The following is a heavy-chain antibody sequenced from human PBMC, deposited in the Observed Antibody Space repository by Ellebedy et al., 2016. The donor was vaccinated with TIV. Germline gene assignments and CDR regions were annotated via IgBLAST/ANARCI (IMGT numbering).Heavy chain of an antibody. D-gene: IGHD3-10*01. CDR3: AKEASGYFDH. CDR2: IGASGLST. CDR1: GFSFSNYA. V-gene: IGHV3-23*01. J-gene: IGHJ4*02. Sequence: GESLKISCAASGFSFSNYAMNWVRQAQGKGLEWVSAIGASGLSTYYPDSVKGRFTISRDNSRNTLYLQMNSLRVEDTAVYYCAKEASGYFDHWGQGILVTVSS.